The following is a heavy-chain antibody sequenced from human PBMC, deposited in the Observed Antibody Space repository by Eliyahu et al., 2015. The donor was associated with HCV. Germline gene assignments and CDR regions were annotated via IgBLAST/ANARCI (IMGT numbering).Heavy chain of an antibody. V-gene: IGHV4-59*01. J-gene: IGHJ5*02. Sequence: QVQLQESGPGLVKPSETLSLTCTVPGGSITPXSWSWIRXPPGKGLEWIGYIHYRGSTNHXPSLKSRVTISVDTSKNQFSLNLTSVTAADTAVYYCASGGGGIAVAGTGGWFDPWGQGTLVTVSS. CDR3: ASGGGGIAVAGTGGWFDP. CDR2: IHYRGST. CDR1: GGSITPXS. D-gene: IGHD6-19*01.